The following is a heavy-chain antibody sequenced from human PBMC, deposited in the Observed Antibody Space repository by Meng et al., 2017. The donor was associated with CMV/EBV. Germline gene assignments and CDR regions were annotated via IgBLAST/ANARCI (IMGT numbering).Heavy chain of an antibody. V-gene: IGHV4-59*01. J-gene: IGHJ4*02. CDR3: ARGGSSSSETFDY. Sequence: ESLKISCAASGFTFDDYAMHWVRQAPGKGLEWIGYIYYSGSTNYNPSLKSRVTISVDTSKNQFSLKLSSVTAADTAVYYCARGGSSSSETFDYWGQGTLVTVSS. CDR1: GFTFDDYA. CDR2: IYYSGST. D-gene: IGHD6-6*01.